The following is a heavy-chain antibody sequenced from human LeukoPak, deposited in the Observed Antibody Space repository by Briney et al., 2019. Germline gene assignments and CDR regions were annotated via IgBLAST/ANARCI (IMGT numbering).Heavy chain of an antibody. CDR3: WRHLSPPYYGSGSPFDY. Sequence: GEALKISCKGSGYSFTSYWIGWVRQMPGKGLEWMGIIYPGDSDTRYSPSFQGQVTISADKSISTAYLQWSSLNAPDTAMYYCWRHLSPPYYGSGSPFDYWGQGTLVTVSS. CDR2: IYPGDSDT. D-gene: IGHD3-10*01. V-gene: IGHV5-51*01. CDR1: GYSFTSYW. J-gene: IGHJ4*02.